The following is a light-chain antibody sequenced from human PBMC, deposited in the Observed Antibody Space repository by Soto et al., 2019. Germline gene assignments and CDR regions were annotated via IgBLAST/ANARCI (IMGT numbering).Light chain of an antibody. CDR2: GAS. CDR1: QSVSSSY. CDR3: QQYSDWPPWT. Sequence: EIVLTQSPGTLSLSPGERATLSCRASQSVSSSYLAWYQQKPGEAPRLLIFGASNRATGIPDRFSGGGSGTEFTLTISRLQSEDFAVYYCQQYSDWPPWTFGQGTKVDIK. J-gene: IGKJ1*01. V-gene: IGKV3-20*01.